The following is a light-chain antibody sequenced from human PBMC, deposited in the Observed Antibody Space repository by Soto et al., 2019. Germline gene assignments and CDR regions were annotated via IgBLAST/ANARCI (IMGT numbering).Light chain of an antibody. J-gene: IGLJ1*01. V-gene: IGLV1-51*01. CDR2: DNN. CDR1: SFNIGNNY. Sequence: QSVLTQTPSVSAAPGQKVIISCSGSSFNIGNNYVSWYQQLPGTAPKLLIYDNNKRLSGIPDRFSGSKSGTSATLAITGLQTADEADYYCGAWESSLNPYVFGTGTKVTVL. CDR3: GAWESSLNPYV.